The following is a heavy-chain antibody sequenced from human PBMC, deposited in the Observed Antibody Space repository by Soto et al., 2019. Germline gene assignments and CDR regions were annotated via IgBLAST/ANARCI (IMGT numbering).Heavy chain of an antibody. CDR3: AGDKSSLVWFDP. J-gene: IGHJ5*02. CDR2: IYYSGST. CDR1: GGSISSGGYY. V-gene: IGHV4-31*01. D-gene: IGHD3-16*01. Sequence: QVQLQESGPGLVKPSQTLSLTCTVSGGSISSGGYYWSWIRQHPGKVLEWIGYIYYSGSTYYNPPLKSPVTISVDTSKNQFSLKLSSVTAADTAVYYCAGDKSSLVWFDPWGQGTLVTVSS.